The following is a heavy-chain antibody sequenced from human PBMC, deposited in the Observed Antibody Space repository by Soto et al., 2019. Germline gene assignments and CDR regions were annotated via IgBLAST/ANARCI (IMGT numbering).Heavy chain of an antibody. Sequence: PGGSLRLSCAASGFTCSSYGMHWVRQAPGKGLEWVAVISYDGSNKYYADSVKGRFTISRDNSKNTLYLQMNSLRAEDTAVYYCAKCHMKDIVVVPAAMRYYYYYGMDVWGQGTTVTVSS. CDR1: GFTCSSYG. V-gene: IGHV3-30*18. CDR2: ISYDGSNK. CDR3: AKCHMKDIVVVPAAMRYYYYYGMDV. J-gene: IGHJ6*02. D-gene: IGHD2-2*01.